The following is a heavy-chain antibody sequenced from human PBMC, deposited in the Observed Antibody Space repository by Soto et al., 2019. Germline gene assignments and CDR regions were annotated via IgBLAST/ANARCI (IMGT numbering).Heavy chain of an antibody. V-gene: IGHV1-69*13. CDR1: GGTFSSYA. CDR2: IIPIFGTA. Sequence: GASVKVSCKASGGTFSSYAIRWVRQAPGQGLEWMGGIIPIFGTANYAQKFQGRVTITADESTSTAYMELSSLRSEDTAVHYCARDATYYYDSSGYEQGNWFDPWGQGTRVTVSS. D-gene: IGHD3-22*01. CDR3: ARDATYYYDSSGYEQGNWFDP. J-gene: IGHJ5*02.